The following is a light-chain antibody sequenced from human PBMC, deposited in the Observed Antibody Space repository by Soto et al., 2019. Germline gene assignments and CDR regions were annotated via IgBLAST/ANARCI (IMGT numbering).Light chain of an antibody. V-gene: IGLV2-23*02. CDR2: EVS. Sequence: QSALTQPASVSGSPGQSITISCTGTSSDVGSYNLVSCYQQHPGKAPKLMIYEVSKWPSGVSNRFSGSKSGNTASLTISGLQAEDEADYYCCSYAGSSTFYVFGTGTKVTVL. J-gene: IGLJ1*01. CDR3: CSYAGSSTFYV. CDR1: SSDVGSYNL.